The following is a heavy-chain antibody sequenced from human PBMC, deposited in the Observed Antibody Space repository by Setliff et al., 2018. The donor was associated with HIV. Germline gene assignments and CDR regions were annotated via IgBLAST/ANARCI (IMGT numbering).Heavy chain of an antibody. CDR1: GFTFSSYG. V-gene: IGHV3-33*08. CDR2: IWYDGSNK. Sequence: GGSLRLSCAASGFTFSSYGMHWVRQAPGKGLEWVAVIWYDGSNKYYADSVKGRFTISRDNSKNTLYLQMNSLRAEDTAVYYCARGGAIGVSVGATWGQGTLVTVSS. CDR3: ARGGAIGVSVGAT. D-gene: IGHD2-15*01. J-gene: IGHJ5*02.